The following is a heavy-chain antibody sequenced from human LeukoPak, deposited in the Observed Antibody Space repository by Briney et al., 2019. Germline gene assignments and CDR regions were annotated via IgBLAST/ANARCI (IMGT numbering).Heavy chain of an antibody. V-gene: IGHV4-61*01. D-gene: IGHD3-16*02. CDR3: ARLSYDYVWGSYPTLDY. Sequence: PSETLSLTCTVSGGSISSGSYYWSWIRQPPGKGLEWIGYIYYSGSTNYNPSLKSRVTISVDTSKNQFSLKLSSVTAADTAVYYCARLSYDYVWGSYPTLDYWGQGTLVTVSS. J-gene: IGHJ4*02. CDR1: GGSISSGSYY. CDR2: IYYSGST.